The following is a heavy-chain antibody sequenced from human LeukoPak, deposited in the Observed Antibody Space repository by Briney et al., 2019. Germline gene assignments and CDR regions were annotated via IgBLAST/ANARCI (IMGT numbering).Heavy chain of an antibody. CDR2: TYYRSKWHK. CDR1: GDSVSSNSAA. V-gene: IGHV6-1*01. Sequence: SQTLSLTCAISGDSVSSNSAAWNWLRQSPSRGLEWLGRTYYRSKWHKDYAVSVQGRILINPDTSKNQFSLHLNSLTPGDTAVYYCVRDLDGFEYWARGTLVTVSS. J-gene: IGHJ4*02. CDR3: VRDLDGFEY.